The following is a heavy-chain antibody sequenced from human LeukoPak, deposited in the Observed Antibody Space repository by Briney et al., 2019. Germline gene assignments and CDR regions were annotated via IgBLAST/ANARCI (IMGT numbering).Heavy chain of an antibody. CDR2: ISAYNGNT. J-gene: IGHJ4*02. Sequence: ASVKVSCKASGYTFTSYGISWARQAPGQGLEWMGWISAYNGNTNYAQKLQGRVTMTTDTSTSTAYMELRSLRSDDTAVYYCARWGMLDSSGYYPYFDFAYWGQGTLVTVSS. D-gene: IGHD3-22*01. CDR3: ARWGMLDSSGYYPYFDFAY. V-gene: IGHV1-18*01. CDR1: GYTFTSYG.